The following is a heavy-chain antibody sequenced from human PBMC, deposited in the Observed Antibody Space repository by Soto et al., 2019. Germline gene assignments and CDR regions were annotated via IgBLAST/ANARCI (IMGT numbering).Heavy chain of an antibody. J-gene: IGHJ4*01. D-gene: IGHD3-22*01. CDR2: ISSSSSYI. CDR1: GFTCSSYS. CDR3: ARTTMIVYDY. Sequence: PXGALRVSCAASGFTCSSYSMNWVRQAPGKGLEWVSSISSSSSYIYYADSLKGRFTISRDNAKNSLYLQMNSLRAEDTAVYYCARTTMIVYDYWGHGTLVTVS. V-gene: IGHV3-21*01.